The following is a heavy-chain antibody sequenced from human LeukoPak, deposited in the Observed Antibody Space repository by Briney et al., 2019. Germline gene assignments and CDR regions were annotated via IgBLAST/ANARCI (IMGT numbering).Heavy chain of an antibody. CDR1: GFTFSSYA. D-gene: IGHD3-10*01. J-gene: IGHJ2*01. V-gene: IGHV3-7*01. CDR2: IKPDGGEK. Sequence: GGSLRLSCAASGFTFSSYAMSWVRQAPGKGLERVANIKPDGGEKYYVDSVKGRFTISRDNAKNSLYLQMNSLRAEDTAVYYCVRYYTRHSWHFDLWGRGTLVTVSS. CDR3: VRYYTRHSWHFDL.